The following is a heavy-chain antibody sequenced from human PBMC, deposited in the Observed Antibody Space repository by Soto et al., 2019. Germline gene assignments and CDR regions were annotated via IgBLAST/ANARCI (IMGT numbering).Heavy chain of an antibody. CDR2: ISGSGGST. D-gene: IGHD2-15*01. CDR1: GFTFSSYA. J-gene: IGHJ4*02. V-gene: IGHV3-23*01. CDR3: AKILYPQARPSFDY. Sequence: GESLKISCAASGFTFSSYAMSWVRQAPGKGLEWVSAISGSGGSTYYADSVKGRFTISRDNSKNTLYLQMNSLRAEDTAVYYCAKILYPQARPSFDYWGQGTLVTVSS.